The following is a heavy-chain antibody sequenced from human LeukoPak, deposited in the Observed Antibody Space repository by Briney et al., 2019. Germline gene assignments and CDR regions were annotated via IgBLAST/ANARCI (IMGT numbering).Heavy chain of an antibody. CDR2: FYFSGTS. CDR1: GASISDYC. V-gene: IGHV4-59*08. Sequence: PSETLSLTCSVSGASISDYCWSWIRQSPGKGLEWFGYFYFSGTSTFNPSLQSRVTMSVDASKNQFSLKLTSVTAADTAVYYCVRHVTTGFNLFEYWGQGTLVTVSS. CDR3: VRHVTTGFNLFEY. D-gene: IGHD5-24*01. J-gene: IGHJ4*02.